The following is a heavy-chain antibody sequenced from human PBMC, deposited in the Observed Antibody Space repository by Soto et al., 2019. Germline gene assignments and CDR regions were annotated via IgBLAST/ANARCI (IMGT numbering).Heavy chain of an antibody. CDR3: ARGGSSGYRNWFDP. CDR2: IYYSGST. Sequence: QLQLQESGPGLVKPSETLSLTCTVSGGSISSSSYYWGWIRQPPGKGLEWIGSIYYSGSTYYNPSLKSRVTMSVDTSKNQFSLKLSSVTAADTAVYYCARGGSSGYRNWFDPWGQGTLVTVSS. V-gene: IGHV4-39*01. D-gene: IGHD6-25*01. J-gene: IGHJ5*02. CDR1: GGSISSSSYY.